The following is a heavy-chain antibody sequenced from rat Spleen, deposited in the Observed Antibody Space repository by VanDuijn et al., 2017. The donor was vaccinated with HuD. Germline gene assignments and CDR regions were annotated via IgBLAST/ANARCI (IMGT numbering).Heavy chain of an antibody. Sequence: VQLVESGGGLVQPGGSLQLSCSASGFTFSSYLMHWIRQVPGKGLDWVAYISSSSGTVYADAVKGRFTISRDNAKNTLYLQLNSLRSEDTAIYYCARNDYPGITGVMDAWGQGVSVTVSS. V-gene: IGHV5-62*01. D-gene: IGHD1-4*01. J-gene: IGHJ4*01. CDR1: GFTFSSYL. CDR2: ISSSSGT. CDR3: ARNDYPGITGVMDA.